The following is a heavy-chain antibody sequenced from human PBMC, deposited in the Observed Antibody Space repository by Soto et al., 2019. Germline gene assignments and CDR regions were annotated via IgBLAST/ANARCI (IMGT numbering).Heavy chain of an antibody. J-gene: IGHJ6*03. V-gene: IGHV1-69*08. CDR3: ARDRSDCSGGSCYSSDYYYYMDV. CDR2: IIPIIGIA. CDR1: GGTFSSYT. Sequence: QVQLVQSGAAVKKPGSSVKVSCKASGGTFSSYTISWVRQAPGQGLEWMGRIIPIIGIANYAQKFQGRVMITADKSTSTAYMELSSLRSEDTAVYYCARDRSDCSGGSCYSSDYYYYMDVWGKGTTVTVSS. D-gene: IGHD2-15*01.